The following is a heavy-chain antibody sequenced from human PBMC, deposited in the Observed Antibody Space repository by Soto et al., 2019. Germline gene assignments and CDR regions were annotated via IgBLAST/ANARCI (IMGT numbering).Heavy chain of an antibody. CDR3: ERDRAGWRHDCSSTSCLVDY. V-gene: IGHV1-18*01. J-gene: IGHJ4*01. Sequence: SVKVSCKASGYTFTSYGISWGGQAPGQGLEWMGWISAYNGNTNYAQKLQGRVTMTTDTHTTTAYMQLRSLRSDDTAVYYCERDRAGWRHDCSSTSCLVDYWG. CDR2: ISAYNGNT. D-gene: IGHD2-2*01. CDR1: GYTFTSYG.